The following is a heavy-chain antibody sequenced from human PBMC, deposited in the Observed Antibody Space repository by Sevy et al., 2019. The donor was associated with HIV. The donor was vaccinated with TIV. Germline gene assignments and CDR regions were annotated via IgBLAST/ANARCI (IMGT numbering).Heavy chain of an antibody. Sequence: GGSLRLSCAASEFTFSSYWMSWVRQAPGKGLEWVANIKQAESEKYYVDSVKGRFTISRDNAKNSLNLQMNSLRAEDTAVYYCARSGGSYAYGMDLWGQGTTVTVSS. CDR1: EFTFSSYW. V-gene: IGHV3-7*01. D-gene: IGHD1-26*01. CDR2: IKQAESEK. CDR3: ARSGGSYAYGMDL. J-gene: IGHJ6*02.